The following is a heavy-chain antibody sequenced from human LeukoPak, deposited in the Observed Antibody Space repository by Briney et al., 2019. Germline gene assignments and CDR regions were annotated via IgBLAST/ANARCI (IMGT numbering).Heavy chain of an antibody. CDR3: AGGHYPLEY. D-gene: IGHD1-26*01. J-gene: IGHJ4*02. Sequence: PGGSLRLSCAASGFTFSSFAMTWIRQPPGKGLEWIGLLYPSGSTNYNPSLKSRVTISVDTSRTQFSLKLSSMTAADTAVYYCAGGHYPLEYWGQGTLVTVSS. V-gene: IGHV4-59*01. CDR1: GFTFSSFA. CDR2: LYPSGST.